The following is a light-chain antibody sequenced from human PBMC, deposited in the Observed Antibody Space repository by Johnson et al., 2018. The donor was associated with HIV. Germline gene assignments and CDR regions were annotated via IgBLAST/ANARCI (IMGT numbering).Light chain of an antibody. CDR1: SSNIGNNF. Sequence: SVLTQPPSVSAAPGQKVTISCSGSSSNIGNNFVSWYQHLPGTAPKLLVYDNSKRPSGIPDRFSGSKSGTSATLGITGLQTGGEADYYCGTWDSSLTSYVFGAGTKVTVL. J-gene: IGLJ1*01. CDR3: GTWDSSLTSYV. V-gene: IGLV1-51*01. CDR2: DNS.